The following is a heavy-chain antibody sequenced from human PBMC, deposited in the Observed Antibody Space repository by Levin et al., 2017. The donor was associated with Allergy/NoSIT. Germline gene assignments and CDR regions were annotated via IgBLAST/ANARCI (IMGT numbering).Heavy chain of an antibody. D-gene: IGHD6-6*01. CDR2: IFYSGST. J-gene: IGHJ1*01. CDR1: GGSISSSSYY. Sequence: SETLSLTCTVSGGSISSSSYYWGWIRQPPGKGLEWIGNIFYSGSTYYNPSLKSRVTISVDTSKNQFSLKLSPVTAADTAVYYCAREVYSSSRYFQHWGQGTLVTVSS. V-gene: IGHV4-39*01. CDR3: AREVYSSSRYFQH.